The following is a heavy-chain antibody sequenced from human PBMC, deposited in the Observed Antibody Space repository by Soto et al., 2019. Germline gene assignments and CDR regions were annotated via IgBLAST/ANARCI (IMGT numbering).Heavy chain of an antibody. J-gene: IGHJ4*02. CDR2: IYTSGST. Sequence: QVQLQESGPGLVKPSETLSLTCTVSGGSISSYYWSWIRQPAGKGLEWIGRIYTSGSTNYNPSLKSRVTRSVDTSKYQFSLKLSSVTAADTAVYYCAREGGYSGYDYLCIAVAGVDYWGQGTLVTVSS. CDR3: AREGGYSGYDYLCIAVAGVDY. V-gene: IGHV4-4*07. CDR1: GGSISSYY. D-gene: IGHD5-12*01.